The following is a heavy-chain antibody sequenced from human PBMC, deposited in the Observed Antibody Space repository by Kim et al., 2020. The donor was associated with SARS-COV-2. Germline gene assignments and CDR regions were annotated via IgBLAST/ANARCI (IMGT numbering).Heavy chain of an antibody. Sequence: RTGQADSVKGRFTVSRDKGKDTVYLQMNSLGVEDTAFYYCTGDLVPGGADSWGQGTLVTVSS. V-gene: IGHV3-9*01. J-gene: IGHJ4*02. D-gene: IGHD6-6*01. CDR3: TGDLVPGGADS. CDR2: RT.